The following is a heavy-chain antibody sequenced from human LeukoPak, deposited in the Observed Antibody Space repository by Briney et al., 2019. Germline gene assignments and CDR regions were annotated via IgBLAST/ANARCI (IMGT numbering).Heavy chain of an antibody. CDR1: GFTFRTYS. D-gene: IGHD4-23*01. CDR2: VSADGRTQ. J-gene: IGHJ4*02. V-gene: IGHV3-30*03. Sequence: PGGSLRLSCAASGFTFRTYSIHWVRQAPGKGLEWVTVVSADGRTQLYLDSVKGRFTIPRDNSLNTLHLQMNSLRTEDTAVYYFAREFGHTRWYFDYWGQGALVTVSS. CDR3: AREFGHTRWYFDY.